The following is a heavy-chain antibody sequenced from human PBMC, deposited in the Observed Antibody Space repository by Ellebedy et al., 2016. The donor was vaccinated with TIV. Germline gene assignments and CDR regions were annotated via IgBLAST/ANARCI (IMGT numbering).Heavy chain of an antibody. J-gene: IGHJ4*02. CDR2: INHSGST. CDR3: ASHNGLYYFDY. D-gene: IGHD3/OR15-3a*01. V-gene: IGHV4-34*01. Sequence: SETLSLTXAVYGGSFSGYYWSWIRQPPGKGLEWIGEINHSGSTNYNPSLKSRVTISVDTSKNQFSLKLSSVTAADTAVYYCASHNGLYYFDYWGQGTLVTVSS. CDR1: GGSFSGYY.